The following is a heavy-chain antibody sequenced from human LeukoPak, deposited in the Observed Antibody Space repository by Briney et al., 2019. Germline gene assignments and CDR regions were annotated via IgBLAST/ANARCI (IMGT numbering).Heavy chain of an antibody. D-gene: IGHD2-21*01. J-gene: IGHJ6*03. V-gene: IGHV3-7*01. Sequence: GGSLRLSCAASGFTFSSYWMSWVRQAPGKGLEWVANIKQDGSEKYYVDSVKGRFTISRDNAKNSLYLQMNSLRAEDTAVYYCAREVSPAPYYMDVWGKGTTVTVSS. CDR2: IKQDGSEK. CDR1: GFTFSSYW. CDR3: AREVSPAPYYMDV.